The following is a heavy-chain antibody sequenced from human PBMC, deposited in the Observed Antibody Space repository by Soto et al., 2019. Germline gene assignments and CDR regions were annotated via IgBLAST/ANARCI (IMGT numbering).Heavy chain of an antibody. J-gene: IGHJ6*02. CDR2: IYYSGST. D-gene: IGHD6-6*01. CDR3: ARAGLEYSSSRGYYYYYGMDV. Sequence: PSGTLSPPCTVSGGSISSGDYYRGLVPQAPGEGLGWVGYIYYSGSTYYNPSLKSRVTISVDTSKNQFSLKLSSVTAADTAVYYCARAGLEYSSSRGYYYYYGMDVWGQGTTVTVSS. V-gene: IGHV4-30-4*01. CDR1: GGSISSGDYY.